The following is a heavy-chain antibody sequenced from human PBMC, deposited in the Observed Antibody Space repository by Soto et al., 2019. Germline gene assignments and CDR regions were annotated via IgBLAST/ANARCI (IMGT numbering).Heavy chain of an antibody. Sequence: PSETLSLTCTVSGGSISSYYWSWIRQPPGKGLEWIGYIYYSGSTNYNPSLKSRVTISVDTSKNQFSLKLSSVTAADTAVYYCARVDDILTGNKPALFDYWGQGTLVTVSS. CDR2: IYYSGST. D-gene: IGHD3-9*01. CDR3: ARVDDILTGNKPALFDY. V-gene: IGHV4-59*01. CDR1: GGSISSYY. J-gene: IGHJ4*02.